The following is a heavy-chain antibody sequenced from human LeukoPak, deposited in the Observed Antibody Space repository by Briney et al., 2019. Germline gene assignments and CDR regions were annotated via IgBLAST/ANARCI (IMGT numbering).Heavy chain of an antibody. Sequence: SETLSLTCTVSGASLNNYYWSWIRQPPGMGLGWIGYIHSSGSTNYNPSLKSRVAISIDTSKNQFSLRVNSMTAADAAVYYCARKEWELHFDLWGRGSPVTVSS. CDR3: ARKEWELHFDL. V-gene: IGHV4-59*01. D-gene: IGHD1-26*01. CDR2: IHSSGST. J-gene: IGHJ2*01. CDR1: GASLNNYY.